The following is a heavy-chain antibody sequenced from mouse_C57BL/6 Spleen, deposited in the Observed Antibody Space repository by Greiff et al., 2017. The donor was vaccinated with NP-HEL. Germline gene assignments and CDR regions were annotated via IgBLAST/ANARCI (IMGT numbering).Heavy chain of an antibody. V-gene: IGHV1-82*01. CDR1: GYAFSSSW. Sequence: VKLVESGPELVKPGASVKISCKASGYAFSSSWMNWVKQRPGKGLEWIGRIYPGDGDTNYNGKFKGKATLTADKSSSTAYMQLSSLTSEDSAVYFCARGDYYGSSSLFDYWGQGTTLTVSS. CDR3: ARGDYYGSSSLFDY. D-gene: IGHD1-1*01. CDR2: IYPGDGDT. J-gene: IGHJ2*01.